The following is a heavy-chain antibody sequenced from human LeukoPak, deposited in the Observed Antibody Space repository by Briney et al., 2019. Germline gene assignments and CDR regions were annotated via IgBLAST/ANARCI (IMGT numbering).Heavy chain of an antibody. CDR2: IKPDGSEK. J-gene: IGHJ4*02. Sequence: GGSLRLSCAASGFPFSTYWMSWVRQAPGKGLEWVANIKPDGSEKSYVDSVKGRFTISRDNAKNSLYLQMNSLRAEDTAVYYCARGQMAGYWGQGTLVTVSS. CDR3: ARGQMAGY. V-gene: IGHV3-7*05. D-gene: IGHD5-24*01. CDR1: GFPFSTYW.